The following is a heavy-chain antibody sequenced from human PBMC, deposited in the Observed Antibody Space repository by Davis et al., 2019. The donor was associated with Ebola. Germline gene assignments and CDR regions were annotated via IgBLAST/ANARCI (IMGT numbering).Heavy chain of an antibody. Sequence: GESLKISCAASGFTFSDYYMSWIRQAPGKGLEWVSYISSSGSTIYYADSVKGRFTISRDNAKNSLYLQMNSLRAEDTAVYYCARAVTTFSYYYGMDVWGQGTTVTVSS. CDR1: GFTFSDYY. CDR3: ARAVTTFSYYYGMDV. D-gene: IGHD4-17*01. V-gene: IGHV3-11*04. CDR2: ISSSGSTI. J-gene: IGHJ6*02.